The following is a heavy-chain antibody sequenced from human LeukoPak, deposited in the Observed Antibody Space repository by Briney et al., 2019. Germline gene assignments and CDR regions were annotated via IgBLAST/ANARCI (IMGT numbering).Heavy chain of an antibody. D-gene: IGHD5-12*01. Sequence: NPSETLSLTCTVSGGSISSSSYYWGWIRQPPGKGLEWIGSIYYSGSIFYNPSLKSRVTISVDTSKNQFSLKLSSVSAADTAVYYCARHVGTGYDNFDYWGQGTLVTVSS. CDR2: IYYSGSI. CDR1: GGSISSSSYY. CDR3: ARHVGTGYDNFDY. J-gene: IGHJ4*02. V-gene: IGHV4-39*01.